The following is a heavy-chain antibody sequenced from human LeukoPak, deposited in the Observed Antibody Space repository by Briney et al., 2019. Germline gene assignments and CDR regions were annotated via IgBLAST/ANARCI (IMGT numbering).Heavy chain of an antibody. Sequence: PGGSLRLSCAASGSTFSSYSMNWVRQAPGKGLEWVSSISSSSSYIYYADSVKGRFTISRDNAKNSLYLQMNSLRAEDTAVYYCARAVAGTMGYWGQGTLVTVSS. D-gene: IGHD6-19*01. J-gene: IGHJ4*02. V-gene: IGHV3-21*01. CDR1: GSTFSSYS. CDR2: ISSSSSYI. CDR3: ARAVAGTMGY.